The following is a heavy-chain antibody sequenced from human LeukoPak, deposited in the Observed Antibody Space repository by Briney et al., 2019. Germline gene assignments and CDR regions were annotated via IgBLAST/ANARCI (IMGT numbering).Heavy chain of an antibody. V-gene: IGHV4-34*01. CDR3: ARSSSGDYLDY. J-gene: IGHJ4*02. Sequence: SETLSLTCAVHGGSFSGYYWSWIRQPPGKGLEWIGEINHSGSTNYNPSLKSRVTISVDTSKNQFSLKLSSVTAADTAVYYCARSSSGDYLDYWGQGTLVTVSS. CDR2: INHSGST. CDR1: GGSFSGYY. D-gene: IGHD6-6*01.